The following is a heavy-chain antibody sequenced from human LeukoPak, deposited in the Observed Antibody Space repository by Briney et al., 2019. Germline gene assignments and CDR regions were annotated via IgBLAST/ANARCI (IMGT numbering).Heavy chain of an antibody. D-gene: IGHD2-2*01. CDR1: GYTFTGYY. CDR3: ARALGYCSSTSCPAYGMDV. J-gene: IGHJ6*04. V-gene: IGHV1-2*04. Sequence: ASVKVSCKASGYTFTGYYMHWVRQAPGQGLEWMGWINPNSGGTSYAQKFQGWVTMTRDTSTSTAYMELSRLRSDDTAVYYCARALGYCSSTSCPAYGMDVWGKGTTVTVSS. CDR2: INPNSGGT.